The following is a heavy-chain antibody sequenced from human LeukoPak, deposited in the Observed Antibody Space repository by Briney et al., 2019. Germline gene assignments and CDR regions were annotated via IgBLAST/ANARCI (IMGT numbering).Heavy chain of an antibody. V-gene: IGHV3-23*01. CDR1: GFTFSSYA. CDR2: ISGSGGST. Sequence: GGSLRLSCAASGFTFSSYAMSWVRQAPGKGLEWVSAISGSGGSTYYADSVKGRITISRDNSKNTLHLQMNSLRTEDTAVYYCARVKGGIAAAGNYFDYWGQGTLVTVSS. J-gene: IGHJ4*02. D-gene: IGHD6-13*01. CDR3: ARVKGGIAAAGNYFDY.